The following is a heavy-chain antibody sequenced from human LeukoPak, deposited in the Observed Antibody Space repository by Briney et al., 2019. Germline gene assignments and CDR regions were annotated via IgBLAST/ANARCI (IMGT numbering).Heavy chain of an antibody. V-gene: IGHV4-59*08. Sequence: SETLSLTCTVSGASINSYYWSWIRQPPGKGLEWLGYIYYSGITNYNPSLKSRVTISVDTSRNQFPLKLSSVTAADTAVYYCARGARAGYNLEPFDYWGQGTLVTVSS. CDR1: GASINSYY. CDR3: ARGARAGYNLEPFDY. CDR2: IYYSGIT. J-gene: IGHJ4*02. D-gene: IGHD5-24*01.